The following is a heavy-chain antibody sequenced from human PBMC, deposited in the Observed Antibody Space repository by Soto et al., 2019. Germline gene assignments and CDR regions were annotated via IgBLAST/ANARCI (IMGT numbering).Heavy chain of an antibody. CDR2: IKSKTDGGTT. Sequence: EVQLVESGGGLVKPGGSLRLSCAASGFTFSNAWMSWVRQAPGKGLEWVGRIKSKTDGGTTDYAAPVKGRFTISRDDSKNTLYLQMNSLKTEDTAVYYCTGSSGYYAMDYWGQGTLVTVSS. J-gene: IGHJ4*02. CDR1: GFTFSNAW. V-gene: IGHV3-15*01. CDR3: TGSSGYYAMDY. D-gene: IGHD3-22*01.